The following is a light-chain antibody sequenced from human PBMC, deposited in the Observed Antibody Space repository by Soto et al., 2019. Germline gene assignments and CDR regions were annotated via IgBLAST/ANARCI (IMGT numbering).Light chain of an antibody. J-gene: IGKJ1*01. Sequence: EIVLTQSPATLSLSPGERATLACRASQSVSSYLAWYQQKPGQAPRLLIYDASNRATGIPDRFSGSGSGTDFTLTISRLEPEDFAVYYCHQYDSWTFGQGTKVDIK. CDR1: QSVSSY. V-gene: IGKV3-11*01. CDR3: HQYDSWT. CDR2: DAS.